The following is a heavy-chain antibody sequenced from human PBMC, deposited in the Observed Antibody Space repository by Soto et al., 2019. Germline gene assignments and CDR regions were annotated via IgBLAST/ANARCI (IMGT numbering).Heavy chain of an antibody. CDR1: GFNFDNYW. CDR2: IKQDGIDK. CDR3: ARARSTTWYGTTRGWFDP. V-gene: IGHV3-7*01. Sequence: PGGSLRLSCAASGFNFDNYWMAWVRQAPGKGLEWVANIKQDGIDKNYVDSVKGRFTISRDNAKNSLYLQMNSLRAEDTAAYYCARARSTTWYGTTRGWFDPWGRGTLVTVSS. J-gene: IGHJ5*02. D-gene: IGHD2-2*01.